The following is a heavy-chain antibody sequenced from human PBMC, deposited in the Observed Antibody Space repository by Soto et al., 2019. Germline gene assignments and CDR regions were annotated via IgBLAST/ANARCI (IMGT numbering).Heavy chain of an antibody. J-gene: IGHJ3*02. Sequence: EVQLLESGGGLVQPGGSLRLSCAASGFTFSSYAMSWVRQAPGKGLEWVSAISGSGGSTYYADSVKGRFTISRDNSKNTLYLQMNSLRAEDTAVYYCARAYYYDSSGYYSTGDAFDIWGQGTMVTVSS. CDR1: GFTFSSYA. CDR2: ISGSGGST. D-gene: IGHD3-22*01. CDR3: ARAYYYDSSGYYSTGDAFDI. V-gene: IGHV3-23*01.